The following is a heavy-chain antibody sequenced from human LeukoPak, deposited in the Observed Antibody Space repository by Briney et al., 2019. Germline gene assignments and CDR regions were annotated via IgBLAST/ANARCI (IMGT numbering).Heavy chain of an antibody. CDR2: ISSNGGST. CDR3: ARVGNRYCSSTSCYSET. D-gene: IGHD2-2*01. CDR1: GFTFSSYA. J-gene: IGHJ5*02. V-gene: IGHV3-64*01. Sequence: GESLKISCAASGFTFSSYAMHWVRQAPGKGLEYVSAISSNGGSTYYANSVKGRFTISRDNSKNTLYLQMGSLRAEDMAVYYCARVGNRYCSSTSCYSETWGQGTLVTVSS.